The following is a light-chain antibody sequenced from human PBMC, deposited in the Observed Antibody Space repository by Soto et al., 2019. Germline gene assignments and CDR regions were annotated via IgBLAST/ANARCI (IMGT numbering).Light chain of an antibody. CDR3: SSYTNSDTLV. J-gene: IGLJ3*02. Sequence: QSVLTQPASVSGSPGQSITISCTGTSSDVGAYNYVSWYQQHPGKAPKLMIYEVSNRPSGVSNRFSASKSGNTASLTISGLQAEDDADYYCSSYTNSDTLVFGGGTKVTVL. CDR1: SSDVGAYNY. CDR2: EVS. V-gene: IGLV2-14*01.